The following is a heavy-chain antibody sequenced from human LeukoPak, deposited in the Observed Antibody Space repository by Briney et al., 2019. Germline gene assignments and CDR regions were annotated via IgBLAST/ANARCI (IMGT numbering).Heavy chain of an antibody. CDR1: GYTSTGYY. CDR2: INPNSGGT. J-gene: IGHJ4*02. Sequence: ASVKVSCKASGYTSTGYYMHWVRQAPGQGPEWMGWINPNSGGTNYAQKFQGRVTMTRDTSISTAYMELSRLRSDDTAVYYCARVPTYYYDSSGYYPDWGQGTLVTVSS. CDR3: ARVPTYYYDSSGYYPD. D-gene: IGHD3-22*01. V-gene: IGHV1-2*02.